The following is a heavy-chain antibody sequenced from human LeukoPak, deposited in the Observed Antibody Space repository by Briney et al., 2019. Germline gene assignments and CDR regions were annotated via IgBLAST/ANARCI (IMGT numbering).Heavy chain of an antibody. CDR3: ARRQYYDSSGYPAAFDI. J-gene: IGHJ3*02. CDR1: GGSISSSSYY. D-gene: IGHD3-22*01. Sequence: SETLSLTCTVSGGSISSSSYYWGWIRQPPGKGLEWIGSTYYSGSTYYNPSLKSRVTISVDTSKNQFSLKLSSVTAADTAVYYCARRQYYDSSGYPAAFDIWGQGTMVTVSS. CDR2: TYYSGST. V-gene: IGHV4-39*01.